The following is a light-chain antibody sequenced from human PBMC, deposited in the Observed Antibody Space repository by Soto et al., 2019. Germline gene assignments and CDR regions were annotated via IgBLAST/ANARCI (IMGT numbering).Light chain of an antibody. CDR1: SSNIGSRT. J-gene: IGLJ2*01. V-gene: IGLV1-44*01. CDR2: GNN. Sequence: QSVLTQPPSASGTPGQRVTISCSGSSSNIGSRTVNWYQQLPGTAPKLLIYGNNQRPSGVPDRFSGSKSGASASLAISGLQSEDEADYYCAAWDDSLNVVFGGATKLTVL. CDR3: AAWDDSLNVV.